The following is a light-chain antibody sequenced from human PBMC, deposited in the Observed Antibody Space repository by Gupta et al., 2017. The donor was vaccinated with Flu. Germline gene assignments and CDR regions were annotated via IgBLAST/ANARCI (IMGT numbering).Light chain of an antibody. Sequence: QSVLNQPPSASGTPGQRVTISCSGSSSNIGSNTVNWYQQLPGAAPKVLLYGRDQRPSGVPDRFSGSTSGSSASLAISGLQADDEADYYCAAWDDSLNGWVFGGGTKLTGL. CDR1: SSNIGSNT. CDR2: GRD. V-gene: IGLV1-44*01. CDR3: AAWDDSLNGWV. J-gene: IGLJ3*02.